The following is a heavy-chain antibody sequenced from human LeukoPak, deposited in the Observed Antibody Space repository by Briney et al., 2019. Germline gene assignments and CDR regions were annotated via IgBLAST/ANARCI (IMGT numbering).Heavy chain of an antibody. CDR3: AKGVLGAGCLFQYFHH. Sequence: GGSLRLSCAASGFAFRNDDTIWVRQAPGRGLEWVSGITIDGSGAYYADSVKGRFTLTRDNSKNTVCVKRKRLRGEDGGLYYGAKGVLGAGCLFQYFHHWGRGTLVTVSS. V-gene: IGHV3-23*01. D-gene: IGHD3-10*01. CDR1: GFAFRNDD. CDR2: ITIDGSGA. J-gene: IGHJ1*01.